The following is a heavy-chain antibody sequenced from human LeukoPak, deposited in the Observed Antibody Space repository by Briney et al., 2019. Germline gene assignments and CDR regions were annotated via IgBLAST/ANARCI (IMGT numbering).Heavy chain of an antibody. CDR2: IASNGGSE. CDR1: GFTFTTYG. CDR3: AKRGHYSINWYHYFDY. J-gene: IGHJ4*02. V-gene: IGHV3-30*18. D-gene: IGHD6-13*01. Sequence: GGSLRLSCAASGFTFTTYGLHWVRQAPGKGLEWVAAIASNGGSEYYADSVKGRFAISRDNSKNTLFLQMTSLRPDDTAVYYCAKRGHYSINWYHYFDYWGQGTLVTVSS.